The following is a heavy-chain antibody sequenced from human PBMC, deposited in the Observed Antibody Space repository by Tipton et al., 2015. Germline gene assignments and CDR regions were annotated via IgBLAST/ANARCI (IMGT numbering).Heavy chain of an antibody. CDR1: GGSVISGTDY. J-gene: IGHJ6*02. CDR2: TFSGGST. V-gene: IGHV4-61*01. Sequence: TLSLTCTVSGGSVISGTDYWSWIRQPPGKGLEWIGYTFSGGSTNYNPSLKSRVTISLDTSKNQFSLNLNSVTAADTAVYYCTRGGRYFGMDVWGQGTTVTVSS. CDR3: TRGGRYFGMDV.